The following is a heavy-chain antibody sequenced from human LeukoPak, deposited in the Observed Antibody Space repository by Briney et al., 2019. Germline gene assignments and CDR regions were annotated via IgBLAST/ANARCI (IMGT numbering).Heavy chain of an antibody. D-gene: IGHD3-22*01. Sequence: GESLKIFCYGSGYSFTSYWLGWVRQMPGKGLEWMVIIYPGYSDTRYSPSFQGQVTISPDNCISIACPQQSSLKAPDPAMYYYARHYDSSGYYLDAFDIWGQGTMVTVSS. CDR3: ARHYDSSGYYLDAFDI. CDR1: GYSFTSYW. J-gene: IGHJ3*02. CDR2: IYPGYSDT. V-gene: IGHV5-51*01.